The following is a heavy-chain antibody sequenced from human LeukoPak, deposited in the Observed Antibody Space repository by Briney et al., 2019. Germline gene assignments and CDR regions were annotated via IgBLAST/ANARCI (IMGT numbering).Heavy chain of an antibody. CDR1: GYTFTGYY. CDR3: ARLDIYSYGHYYYGMDV. D-gene: IGHD5-18*01. J-gene: IGHJ6*02. CDR2: INPNSGGT. V-gene: IGHV1-2*02. Sequence: GASVKVSCKASGYTFTGYYIHWVRQAPGQGLEWMGSINPNSGGTNYAQKFQGRVTMTRDTSISTAYMELSRLRSDDTAVYYCARLDIYSYGHYYYGMDVWGQGTTVTVSS.